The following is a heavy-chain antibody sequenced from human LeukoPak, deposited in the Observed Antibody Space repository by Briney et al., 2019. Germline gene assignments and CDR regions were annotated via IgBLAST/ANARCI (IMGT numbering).Heavy chain of an antibody. CDR3: AREVGGSYDY. J-gene: IGHJ4*02. CDR2: ISSGVTYI. Sequence: GGSLRLSCAASGFTFSSYKMNWVRQAPWKGLEWVSSISSGVTYIYYADSVKGRFTISRDNAKNSLHLQMNSLRAGDTAIYYCAREVGGSYDYWGQGTLVTVSS. V-gene: IGHV3-21*04. CDR1: GFTFSSYK. D-gene: IGHD1-26*01.